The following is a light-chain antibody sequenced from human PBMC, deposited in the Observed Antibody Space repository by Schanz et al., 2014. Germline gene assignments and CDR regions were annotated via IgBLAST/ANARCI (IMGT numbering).Light chain of an antibody. V-gene: IGKV3-15*01. Sequence: EIVMTQSPATLSVSPGERATLSCRASQSVSDNLAWYQQKPGQAPRLLIYGASTRATGIPARFSGSGSGTEFTLTISRLEPEDFAVYYCQQYGSSPLFGGGTKVEIK. CDR2: GAS. CDR3: QQYGSSPL. J-gene: IGKJ4*01. CDR1: QSVSDN.